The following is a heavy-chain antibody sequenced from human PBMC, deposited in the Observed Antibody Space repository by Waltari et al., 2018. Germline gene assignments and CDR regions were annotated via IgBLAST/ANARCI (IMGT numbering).Heavy chain of an antibody. V-gene: IGHV4-59*11. CDR3: ARLPRGSVIIGAFDI. CDR1: GDSIRSHF. D-gene: IGHD3-22*01. CDR2: MYFSGTK. J-gene: IGHJ3*02. Sequence: VQLQESGPGLVKPSETLSLRCNVSGDSIRSHFWGWIRQAPGKGLEWIGHMYFSGTKDYNPSLKSRVAISIDTSKNHFSLNLRSVTAADTAIYYCARLPRGSVIIGAFDIWGQGTQVTVSS.